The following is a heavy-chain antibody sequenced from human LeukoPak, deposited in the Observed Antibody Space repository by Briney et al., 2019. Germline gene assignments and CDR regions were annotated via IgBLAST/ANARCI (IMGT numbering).Heavy chain of an antibody. Sequence: SETLSLTCTVSGGSISSSTYYWGWIRQPPGKGLEWIGSIYYSGSTNYNPSLKSRVTISVDTSKNQFSLKLSSVTAADTAVYYCARGRGIAARVDYWGQGTLVTVSS. V-gene: IGHV4-39*07. CDR2: IYYSGST. D-gene: IGHD6-6*01. CDR1: GGSISSSTYY. CDR3: ARGRGIAARVDY. J-gene: IGHJ4*02.